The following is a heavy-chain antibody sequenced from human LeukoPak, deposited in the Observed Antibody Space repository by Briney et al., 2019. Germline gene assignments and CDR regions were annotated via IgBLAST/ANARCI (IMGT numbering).Heavy chain of an antibody. D-gene: IGHD6-19*01. CDR1: GASISTNSYY. CDR2: IYYTGST. Sequence: PSETLSLTCTVSGASISTNSYYWGWIRQPPGKGLEWIGNIYYTGSTYYNPSLKSRVTISVDTSKNQFSLKLSSVTAADTAVYYCARIRSSGWGPNFDYWGQGTLVTVSS. CDR3: ARIRSSGWGPNFDY. V-gene: IGHV4-39*07. J-gene: IGHJ4*02.